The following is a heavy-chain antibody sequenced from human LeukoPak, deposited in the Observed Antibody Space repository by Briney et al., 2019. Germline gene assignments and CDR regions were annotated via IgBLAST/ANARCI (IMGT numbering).Heavy chain of an antibody. CDR3: ARSWGWLPSADDY. CDR1: GGTFSSYA. Sequence: ASVKVSCKASGGTFSSYAISRVRQDPGEGLERMGRIIPIFGIANYAQKVQGRVTVTADESTSTAYMELSSLRSEDTAVYYCARSWGWLPSADDYWGQGTLVTVSS. J-gene: IGHJ4*02. D-gene: IGHD5-24*01. V-gene: IGHV1-69*13. CDR2: IIPIFGIA.